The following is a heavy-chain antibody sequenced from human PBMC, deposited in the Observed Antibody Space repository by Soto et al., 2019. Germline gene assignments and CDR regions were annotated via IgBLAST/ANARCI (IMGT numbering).Heavy chain of an antibody. D-gene: IGHD2-2*03. CDR1: GYTFTSYY. Sequence: QVQLVQSGAEVKKPGASVKVSCKASGYTFTSYYMHWVRQAPGQGLEWMGIINPAGGDTTYAQKFRGRVTLARDTTRNGVYMDLSSSRDEDTSVYYCAIMEGYLLEIVRYVYGRDVWGQGTAGTGSS. CDR2: INPAGGDT. CDR3: AIMEGYLLEIVRYVYGRDV. J-gene: IGHJ6*02. V-gene: IGHV1-46*01.